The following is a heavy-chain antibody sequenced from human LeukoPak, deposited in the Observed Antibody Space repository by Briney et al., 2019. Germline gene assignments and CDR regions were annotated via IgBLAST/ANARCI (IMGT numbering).Heavy chain of an antibody. J-gene: IGHJ4*02. CDR1: GGTFSSYA. D-gene: IGHD2-2*01. Sequence: SVTVSCTASGGTFSSYAISWVRQAPGQGREWMGGIIPIFGTANYAQKFQGRVTITADESTSTAYMELSSLRSEDTAVYYCARMGDIVVVPAAYSFDYWGQGTLVTVSS. CDR3: ARMGDIVVVPAAYSFDY. V-gene: IGHV1-69*13. CDR2: IIPIFGTA.